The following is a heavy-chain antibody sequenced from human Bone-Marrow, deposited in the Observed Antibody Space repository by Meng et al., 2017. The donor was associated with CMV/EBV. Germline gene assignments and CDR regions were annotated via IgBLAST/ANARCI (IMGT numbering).Heavy chain of an antibody. V-gene: IGHV1-2*02. J-gene: IGHJ4*02. Sequence: ASVKVSCKASGGTFSNYAISWVRQAPGQGLEWMGWINPNSGGTNYAQKFQGRVTMTRDTSISTAYMELSRLRSDDTAVYYCARDHGDYWGQRTLVTVAS. CDR1: GGTFSNYA. CDR2: INPNSGGT. CDR3: ARDHGDY.